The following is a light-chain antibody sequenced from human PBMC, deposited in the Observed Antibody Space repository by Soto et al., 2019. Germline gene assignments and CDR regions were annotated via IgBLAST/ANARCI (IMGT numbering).Light chain of an antibody. Sequence: EIVLTQSPATLSLSPGERATLSCRASQSVSSYLAWYQQKPGQAPRLLIYDASNRATGIPARFSGSGSGTDFTLTISCLEPEDFAVYYCQLRGTFGQGTEVDIK. CDR1: QSVSSY. J-gene: IGKJ1*01. CDR2: DAS. V-gene: IGKV3-11*01. CDR3: QLRGT.